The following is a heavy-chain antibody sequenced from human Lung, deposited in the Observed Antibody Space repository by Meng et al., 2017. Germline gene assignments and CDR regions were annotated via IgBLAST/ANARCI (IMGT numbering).Heavy chain of an antibody. CDR1: GCIFINYV. D-gene: IGHD2-2*01. V-gene: IGHV1-69*05. Sequence: SVKVSCKALGCIFINYVIGWVRQAPGQGLEWMGGINAVFGTTNYAQKFQGRVTITTDESTSTVYMELTRLTSEDTAVYFCARKAGNCISTTCYSLDYWGQGTLVTVSS. CDR2: INAVFGTT. CDR3: ARKAGNCISTTCYSLDY. J-gene: IGHJ4*02.